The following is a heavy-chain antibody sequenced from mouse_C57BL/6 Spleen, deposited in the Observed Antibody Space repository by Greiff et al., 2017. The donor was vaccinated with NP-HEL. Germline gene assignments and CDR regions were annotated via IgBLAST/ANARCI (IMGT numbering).Heavy chain of an antibody. V-gene: IGHV1-7*01. CDR1: GYTFTSYW. CDR2: INPSSGYT. D-gene: IGHD2-5*01. Sequence: QVHVKQSGAELAKPGASVKLSCKASGYTFTSYWMHWVKQRPGQGLEWIGYINPSSGYTKYNQKFKDKATLTADKSSSTAYMQLSSLTYDDSAVYYCAKGAYYSNYGDYWGQGTTLTVSS. J-gene: IGHJ2*01. CDR3: AKGAYYSNYGDY.